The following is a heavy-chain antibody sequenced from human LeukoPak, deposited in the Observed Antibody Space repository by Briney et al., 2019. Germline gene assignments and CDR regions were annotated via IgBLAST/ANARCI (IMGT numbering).Heavy chain of an antibody. CDR3: ARDLSGITGYTYGRGIDY. CDR1: GFTLSSSW. D-gene: IGHD5-18*01. Sequence: PGGSLRLSCAASGFTLSSSWMSWVRQAPGKGLQWVANIKEDESEKDYVDSVKGRFTISRDNAKTSLYLQMNSLRAEDTAVYYCARDLSGITGYTYGRGIDYWGQGTLVTVSS. V-gene: IGHV3-7*01. J-gene: IGHJ4*02. CDR2: IKEDESEK.